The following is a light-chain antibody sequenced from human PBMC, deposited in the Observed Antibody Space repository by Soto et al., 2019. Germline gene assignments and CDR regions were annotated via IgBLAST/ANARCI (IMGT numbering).Light chain of an antibody. CDR3: ETWDSNSVL. V-gene: IGLV4-60*03. Sequence: QTVVTQSSSASASLGSSVKLTCTLSSGHSSYIIAWHQQQPGKAPRYLMKLEGSGSYNKGSGVPDRFSGSSSGADRYLTISNLQSEDEADYYCETWDSNSVLFGGGTKVTVL. CDR2: LEGSGSY. CDR1: SGHSSYI. J-gene: IGLJ2*01.